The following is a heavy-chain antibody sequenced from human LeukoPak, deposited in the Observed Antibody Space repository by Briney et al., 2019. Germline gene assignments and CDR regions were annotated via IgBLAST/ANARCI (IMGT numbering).Heavy chain of an antibody. CDR3: ARDPGNLVYAKRDAFDI. CDR1: GFTFSSYS. CDR2: ISSMSSYI. D-gene: IGHD2-8*01. J-gene: IGHJ3*02. V-gene: IGHV3-21*01. Sequence: GGSLRLSGAASGFTFSSYSMNGVRQAPGKGLEGVSSISSMSSYIYYADSVKGRFTISRDNAKKSLYLQMNSLRAEDTAVYYCARDPGNLVYAKRDAFDIWGQGPMVTVSS.